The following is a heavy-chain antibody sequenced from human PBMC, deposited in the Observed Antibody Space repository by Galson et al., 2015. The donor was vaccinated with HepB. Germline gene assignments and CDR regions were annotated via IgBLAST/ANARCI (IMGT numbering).Heavy chain of an antibody. D-gene: IGHD6-19*01. CDR3: ARGPVSSGWYVVDY. Sequence: SVKVSCKASGYTFTSYDINWVRQATGQGLEWMGWMNPNSGNTGYAQKFQGRVTMTRNTSISTAYMELSSLRSEDTAVYYCARGPVSSGWYVVDYWGQGTLVTVSS. CDR2: MNPNSGNT. V-gene: IGHV1-8*01. CDR1: GYTFTSYD. J-gene: IGHJ4*02.